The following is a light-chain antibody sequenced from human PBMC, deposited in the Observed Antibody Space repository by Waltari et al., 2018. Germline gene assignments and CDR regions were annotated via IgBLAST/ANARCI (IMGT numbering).Light chain of an antibody. Sequence: QSALTQPASVSGSPGQSITISCTGTISDIGAYNHVSWYQQYPGQAPKLLIFDVSDRPPWVFDRFSGSKSGNTASLTISGLQAEDEADYYCSSFTTSSSWIFGGGTKLTVL. J-gene: IGLJ2*01. CDR3: SSFTTSSSWI. CDR2: DVS. V-gene: IGLV2-14*03. CDR1: ISDIGAYNH.